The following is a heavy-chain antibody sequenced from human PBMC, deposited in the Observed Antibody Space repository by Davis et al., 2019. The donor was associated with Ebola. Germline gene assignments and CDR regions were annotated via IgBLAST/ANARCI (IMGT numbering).Heavy chain of an antibody. V-gene: IGHV3-30*04. J-gene: IGHJ6*02. CDR3: AKVIDSSSWYGYAMDV. CDR1: GFTFSSYA. Sequence: PGGSLRLSCAASGFTFSSYAMHWVRQAPGKGLEWVAVITYDGSNKYYADSVKGRFTISRANSKNTVYLQMNSLRAEDTAVYYYAKVIDSSSWYGYAMDVWGQGTTVTVSS. D-gene: IGHD6-13*01. CDR2: ITYDGSNK.